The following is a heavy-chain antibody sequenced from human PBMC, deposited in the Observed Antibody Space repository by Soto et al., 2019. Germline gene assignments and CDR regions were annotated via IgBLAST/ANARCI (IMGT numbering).Heavy chain of an antibody. CDR3: PKKAEVSWSGGICFSNRTLDS. D-gene: IGHD2-15*01. Sequence: PVGSPILSRAASGLTFSSYAMRWVLQAPGKGLEWVSAFICSCGSTYYADPVKGRFTIAGDNSKNTLYMQMNSLRAEDTAVYYCPKKAEVSWSGGICFSNRTLDSWGKGTLGTVSA. J-gene: IGHJ4*02. CDR2: FICSCGST. V-gene: IGHV3-23*01. CDR1: GLTFSSYA.